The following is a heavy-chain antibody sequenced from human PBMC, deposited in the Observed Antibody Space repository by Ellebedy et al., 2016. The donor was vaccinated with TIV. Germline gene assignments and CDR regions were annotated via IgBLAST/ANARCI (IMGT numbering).Heavy chain of an antibody. CDR2: VATDGTPT. CDR1: GFTFSSYG. V-gene: IGHV3-30*18. D-gene: IGHD3-9*01. J-gene: IGHJ5*02. Sequence: GESLKISCVASGFTFSSYGMHWVRQAPGKGLEWVAVVATDGTPTYYADSAKGRFTISRDNSKNTLYLQMNSLRAEDTAVYYCTKEGAVPGVPGYLSYDRWGQGALVTVSS. CDR3: TKEGAVPGVPGYLSYDR.